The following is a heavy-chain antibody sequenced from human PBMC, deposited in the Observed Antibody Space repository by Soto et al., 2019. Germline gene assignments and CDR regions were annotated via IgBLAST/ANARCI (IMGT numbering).Heavy chain of an antibody. CDR1: GFTFSATG. D-gene: IGHD6-13*01. CDR3: AEDGAAGSVLDV. CDR2: ISSGSEYI. V-gene: IGHV3-21*02. Sequence: EVQLVESGGGLVKPGGSLRLSCAASGFTFSATGMNWVRQAPGKGLEWVSSISSGSEYIFYGDSVKGRLTISRDNAMNSVYLPMSTLRDADTAVYYGAEDGAAGSVLDVWGHGAPVTVSS. J-gene: IGHJ6*02.